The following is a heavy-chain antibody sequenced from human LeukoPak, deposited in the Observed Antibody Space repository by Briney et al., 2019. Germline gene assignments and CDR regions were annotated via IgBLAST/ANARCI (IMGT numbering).Heavy chain of an antibody. J-gene: IGHJ5*02. CDR2: SYYSGST. CDR3: ARIPAAMDSWFDP. D-gene: IGHD2-2*01. V-gene: IGHV4-59*01. Sequence: SETLSLTCTVSGGSISSYYWSWIRQPPGKGLEWIGYSYYSGSTNYNPSLKSRVTISVDTSKNQFSLKLSSVTAADTAVYYCARIPAAMDSWFDPWGQGTLVTVSS. CDR1: GGSISSYY.